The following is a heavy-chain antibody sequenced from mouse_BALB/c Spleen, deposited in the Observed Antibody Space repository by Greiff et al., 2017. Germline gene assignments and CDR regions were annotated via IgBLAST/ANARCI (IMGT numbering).Heavy chain of an antibody. J-gene: IGHJ3*01. CDR3: ARPGKMITLFAY. CDR1: GFTFSSYG. Sequence: EVQRVESGGDLVKPGGSLKLSCAASGFTFSSYGMSWVRQTPDKRLEWVATISSGGSYTYYPDSVKGRFTISRDNAKNTLYLQMSSLKSEDTAMYYCARPGKMITLFAYWGQGTLVTVSA. CDR2: ISSGGSYT. V-gene: IGHV5-6*01. D-gene: IGHD2-4*01.